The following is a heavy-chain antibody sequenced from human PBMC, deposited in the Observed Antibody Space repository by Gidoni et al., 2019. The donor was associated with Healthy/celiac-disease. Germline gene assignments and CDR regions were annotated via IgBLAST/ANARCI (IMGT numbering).Heavy chain of an antibody. D-gene: IGHD3-10*01. CDR1: GFTFSSHG. Sequence: QVQLVESGGGVVQPGRSLHLSCAAPGFTFSSHGMHWVRQAPGKGLEWVAVISYDGSNKYYADSVKGRFTISRDNSKNTLYLQMNSLRAEDTAVYYCARDKWFGELLRYYFDYWGQGTLVTVSS. CDR2: ISYDGSNK. J-gene: IGHJ4*02. CDR3: ARDKWFGELLRYYFDY. V-gene: IGHV3-30*03.